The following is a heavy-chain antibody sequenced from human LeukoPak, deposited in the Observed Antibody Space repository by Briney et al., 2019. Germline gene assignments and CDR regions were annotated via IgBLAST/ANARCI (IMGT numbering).Heavy chain of an antibody. V-gene: IGHV3-30-3*01. D-gene: IGHD3-10*01. CDR1: GFTFSSYA. J-gene: IGHJ6*02. CDR3: ARDGYYYGSGSYFYYYYYGMDV. Sequence: GGSLRLSCAASGFTFSSYAMHWVRQAPGKGLEWVAVISYDGSNKYYADSVKGRFTISRDNSKNTLYLLMNSLRAEDTAVYYCARDGYYYGSGSYFYYYYYGMDVWGQGTTVTVSS. CDR2: ISYDGSNK.